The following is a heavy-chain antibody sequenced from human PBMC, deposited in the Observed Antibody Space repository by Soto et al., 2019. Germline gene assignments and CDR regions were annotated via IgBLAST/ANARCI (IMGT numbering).Heavy chain of an antibody. CDR1: GYSFTGSF. Sequence: ASVKVSCKASGYSFTGSFIHWVRQAPGQGLEWMGWINPNSGNTNYAQKLQGRVTMTTDTSTSTAYMELRSLRSDDTAVYYCATQIDTVMVFRDWGQGTLVTVSS. D-gene: IGHD5-18*01. CDR2: INPNSGNT. V-gene: IGHV1-18*04. CDR3: ATQIDTVMVFRD. J-gene: IGHJ4*02.